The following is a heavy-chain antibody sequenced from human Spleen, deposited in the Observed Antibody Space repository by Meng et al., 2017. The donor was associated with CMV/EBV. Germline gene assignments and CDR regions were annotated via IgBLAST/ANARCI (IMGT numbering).Heavy chain of an antibody. CDR1: GFTFSSYS. J-gene: IGHJ4*02. CDR3: ARDRGYSHGYAFDY. V-gene: IGHV3-21*01. Sequence: LSLTCAASGFTFSSYSMNWVRQAPGKGLEWVSSISSRSTYISYADSVKGRFTVSRDNAKNSLYLQMDSLRAEDTAIYYCARDRGYSHGYAFDYWGQGTLVTVSS. D-gene: IGHD5-18*01. CDR2: ISSRSTYI.